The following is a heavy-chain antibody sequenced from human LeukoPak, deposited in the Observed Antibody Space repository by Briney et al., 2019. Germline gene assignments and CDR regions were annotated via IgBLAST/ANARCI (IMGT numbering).Heavy chain of an antibody. CDR3: ARGGGRYGGNFDY. V-gene: IGHV4-34*01. Sequence: SETLSLTCAVYGGSFSGYYWSWIRQPPGKGLEWIGEINHSGSTNYNPSLKSRVTISVDTSKNQFSLKLSSVTAADTAVYYCARGGGRYGGNFDYWAREPWSPSPQ. D-gene: IGHD4-23*01. J-gene: IGHJ4*02. CDR1: GGSFSGYY. CDR2: INHSGST.